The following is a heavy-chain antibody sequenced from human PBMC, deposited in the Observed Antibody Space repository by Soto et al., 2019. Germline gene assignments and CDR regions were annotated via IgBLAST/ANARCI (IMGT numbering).Heavy chain of an antibody. V-gene: IGHV4-59*01. J-gene: IGHJ6*02. CDR2: IYDTGISGYTPYN. CDR1: GGSLTSCC. Sequence: LSCTVSGGSLTSCCWRLIRRPPGKRLEWIAYIYDTGISGYTPYNSYNPSLKSRVTMSVDTSKSQFSLKLTSVTAADTAVYYCARGEDASFYFGLDVWRRGITVT. D-gene: IGHD6-6*01. CDR3: ARGEDASFYFGLDV.